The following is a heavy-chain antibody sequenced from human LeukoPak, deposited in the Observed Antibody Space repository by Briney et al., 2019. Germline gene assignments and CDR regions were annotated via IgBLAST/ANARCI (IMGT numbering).Heavy chain of an antibody. J-gene: IGHJ4*02. CDR2: IYYSGST. Sequence: GSLRLSCAASGFTFSSYSMNWVRQAPGKGLEWIGYIYYSGSTNYNPSLKSRVTISVDTSKNQFSLKLSSVTAADTAVYYCARGIYSSGWYLDYWGQGTLVTVSS. D-gene: IGHD6-19*01. CDR1: GFTFSSYS. V-gene: IGHV4-59*01. CDR3: ARGIYSSGWYLDY.